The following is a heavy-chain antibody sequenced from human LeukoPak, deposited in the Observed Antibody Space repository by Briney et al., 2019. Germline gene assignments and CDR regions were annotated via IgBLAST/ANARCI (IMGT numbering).Heavy chain of an antibody. J-gene: IGHJ5*02. Sequence: ESGPTLVKPTQTLTLTYVFSGFSLYTEGVGVGWIRQPPGKALEWLSLIYWDDDKRYSPSLKSRLTITKYTSKNQVVLTMTNMDPADTARYYCAYMNGGRYAPFVSWLDPWGQGTLVTVSS. CDR3: AYMNGGRYAPFVSWLDP. V-gene: IGHV2-5*02. D-gene: IGHD6-19*01. CDR2: IYWDDDK. CDR1: GFSLYTEGVG.